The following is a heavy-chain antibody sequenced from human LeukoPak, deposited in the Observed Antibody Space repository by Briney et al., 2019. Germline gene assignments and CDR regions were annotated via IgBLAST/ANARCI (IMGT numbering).Heavy chain of an antibody. CDR3: AREGYFPPRAFDI. Sequence: SETLSLTCTVSGGSISSYYWSWIRQPPGKGLEWIGYIYYSGSTNYNPSLKSRVTISVDTSKNQFSLKLSSVTAADTAVYYCAREGYFPPRAFDIWGQGTMVTVSS. V-gene: IGHV4-59*01. CDR1: GGSISSYY. CDR2: IYYSGST. D-gene: IGHD5-18*01. J-gene: IGHJ3*02.